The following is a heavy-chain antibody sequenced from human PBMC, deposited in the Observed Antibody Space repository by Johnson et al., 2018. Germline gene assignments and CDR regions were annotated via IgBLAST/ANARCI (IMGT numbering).Heavy chain of an antibody. V-gene: IGHV3-35*02. Sequence: EVQLVESGGGLVQPGGSXRLSCAASGFTFSNSDMNWVHQAPGKGLEWLTGVSWDGSRQKYADSVKGQFIISRDNSRNTLDLQTKGLGAEDTAVYSCVGPLCPYASSGYYHYYYYYMDVWGKGTTVTVSS. D-gene: IGHD3-22*01. J-gene: IGHJ6*03. CDR2: VSWDGSRQ. CDR3: VGPLCPYASSGYYHYYYYYMDV. CDR1: GFTFSNSD.